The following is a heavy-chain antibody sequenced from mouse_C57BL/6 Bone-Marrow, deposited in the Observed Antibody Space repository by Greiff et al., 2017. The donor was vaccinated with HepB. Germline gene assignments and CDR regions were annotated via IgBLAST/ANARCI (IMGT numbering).Heavy chain of an antibody. CDR3: ARQILITTVVAPVAY. J-gene: IGHJ3*01. D-gene: IGHD1-1*01. CDR2: ISSGGSYT. V-gene: IGHV5-6*01. CDR1: GFTFSSYG. Sequence: EVQLVESGGDLVKPGGSLKLSCAASGFTFSSYGMSWVRQTPDKRLEWVATISSGGSYTYYPDSVKGRFTISRDNAKNTLYLQMSSLKSEDTAMYYCARQILITTVVAPVAYWGQGTLVTVSA.